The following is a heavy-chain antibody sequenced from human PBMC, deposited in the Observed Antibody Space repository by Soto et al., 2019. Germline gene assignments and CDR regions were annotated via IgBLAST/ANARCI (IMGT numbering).Heavy chain of an antibody. V-gene: IGHV3-33*01. CDR3: ARGVTIFGVVISTYYYYMDV. D-gene: IGHD3-3*01. CDR2: IWYDGSNK. CDR1: GFTFSSYG. J-gene: IGHJ6*03. Sequence: QVQLVESGGGVVQPGRSLRLSCAASGFTFSSYGMHWVRQAPGKGLEWVAVIWYDGSNKYYADSVKGRFTISRDNSKNTLYLQKSRLRAEDTAVYYCARGVTIFGVVISTYYYYMDVWGKGATVTVSS.